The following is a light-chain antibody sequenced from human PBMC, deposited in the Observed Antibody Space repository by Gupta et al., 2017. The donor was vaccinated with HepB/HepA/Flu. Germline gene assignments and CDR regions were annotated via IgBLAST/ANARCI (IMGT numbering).Light chain of an antibody. Sequence: EIVLAQSPATLSLSSGERATLSCRASQSIGSNLAWYQQKPGQAPRLLIYYASTRATGIPARFSGSGSGTEFTLTISSLEPEDFAVYYCQQRSKWPVTFGGGTKVEIK. CDR1: QSIGSN. V-gene: IGKV3-11*01. J-gene: IGKJ4*01. CDR3: QQRSKWPVT. CDR2: YAS.